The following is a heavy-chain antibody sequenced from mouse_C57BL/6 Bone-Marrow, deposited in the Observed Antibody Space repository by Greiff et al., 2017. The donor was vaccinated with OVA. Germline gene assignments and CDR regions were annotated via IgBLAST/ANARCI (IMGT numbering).Heavy chain of an antibody. CDR1: GYTFTDHT. J-gene: IGHJ2*01. D-gene: IGHD2-3*01. Sequence: VQLQQSDAELVKPGASVTISCKVSGYTFTDHTIHWMKQRPEQGLEWIGYIYPSGGSTKYNEKFQGKATLTADKSSSTAYMQLNSLTSEDSAVYFCARCDGYWFDYWGQGTTLTVSS. CDR2: IYPSGGST. V-gene: IGHV1-78*01. CDR3: ARCDGYWFDY.